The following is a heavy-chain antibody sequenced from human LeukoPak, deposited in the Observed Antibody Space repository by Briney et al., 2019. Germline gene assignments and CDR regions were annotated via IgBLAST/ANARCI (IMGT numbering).Heavy chain of an antibody. D-gene: IGHD4-17*01. V-gene: IGHV3-20*04. Sequence: PGGSLRLSCAASGFTFDDYGMSWVRQAPGKGLEWVSGINWNGGSTGYADSVKGRFTISRDNAKNSLYLQMNSLRAEDTALYYCARVMTTVTTPYYYYYMDVWGKGTTVTVSS. CDR1: GFTFDDYG. CDR3: ARVMTTVTTPYYYYYMDV. CDR2: INWNGGST. J-gene: IGHJ6*03.